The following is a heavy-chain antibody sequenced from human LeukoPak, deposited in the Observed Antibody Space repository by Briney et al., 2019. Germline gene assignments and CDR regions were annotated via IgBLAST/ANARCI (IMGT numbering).Heavy chain of an antibody. CDR1: GFIVSGDF. CDR2: IYSDGST. V-gene: IGHV3-53*01. J-gene: IGHJ4*02. CDR3: ARERGRGRDSPWFDY. D-gene: IGHD1-26*01. Sequence: GGSLRLSCAASGFIVSGDFMSWVRQAPGKGLEWVSVIYSDGSTYYADSVKGRFTISRDNSKNTLDLQMAGLRAEDTAVYYCARERGRGRDSPWFDYWGQGTLVTVSS.